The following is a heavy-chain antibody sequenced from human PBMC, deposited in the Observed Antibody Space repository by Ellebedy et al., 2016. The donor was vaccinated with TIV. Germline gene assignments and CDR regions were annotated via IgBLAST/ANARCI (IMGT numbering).Heavy chain of an antibody. CDR1: GGSIGSSNYY. J-gene: IGHJ5*02. D-gene: IGHD2-8*02. V-gene: IGHV4-39*07. Sequence: GSLRLXXTVSGGSIGSSNYYWGWIRQPPGKGLEWIASIHSSGRTYYNSSLRGRLTISVDTSKNQFSLEVTSVSAADTALYYCFSYSEYWSREFRDNRFDPWGQGTLVTVSS. CDR3: FSYSEYWSREFRDNRFDP. CDR2: IHSSGRT.